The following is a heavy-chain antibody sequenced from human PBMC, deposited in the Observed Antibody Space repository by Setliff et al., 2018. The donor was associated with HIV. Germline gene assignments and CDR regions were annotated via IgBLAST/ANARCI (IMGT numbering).Heavy chain of an antibody. CDR3: ARSYCGSSSCYARWWRYYYMDV. J-gene: IGHJ6*03. D-gene: IGHD2-15*01. V-gene: IGHV3-48*03. Sequence: GGSLRLSCAASGFTFSSYEMNWVRQAPGKGLEWVSYISGSGTVIYYADSVKGRFTISRDNAKNSLYLQMKSLRAEDTAVYYCARSYCGSSSCYARWWRYYYMDVWGNGTTVTVSS. CDR2: ISGSGTVI. CDR1: GFTFSSYE.